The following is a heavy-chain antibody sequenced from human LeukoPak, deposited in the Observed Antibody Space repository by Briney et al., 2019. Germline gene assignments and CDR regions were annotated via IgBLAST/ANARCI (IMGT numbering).Heavy chain of an antibody. CDR2: IYYSGST. D-gene: IGHD4-17*01. CDR3: GRNSNGDYVDY. V-gene: IGHV4-59*01. Sequence: SETLSLTCTVSGGSISSYYWSWIRQPPGKGLEWIGYIYYSGSTNYNPSLKSRVTISVDTSKNQFSLKLSSVTAADTAVYYCGRNSNGDYVDYWGQGTLVTVSS. CDR1: GGSISSYY. J-gene: IGHJ4*02.